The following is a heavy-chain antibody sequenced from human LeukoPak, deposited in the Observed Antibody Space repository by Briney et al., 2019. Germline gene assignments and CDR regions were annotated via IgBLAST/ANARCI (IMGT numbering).Heavy chain of an antibody. D-gene: IGHD2-21*02. CDR1: GFTFSSFA. CDR2: ISGSGGST. V-gene: IGHV3-23*01. CDR3: AKDDFCGGDCYSGTRDS. Sequence: PGGSLRLSCAASGFTFSSFAMIWVRQAPGKGLEWVSAISGSGGSTYYADSVKGRFTISRDNSKNTLYLQMNSLRIKDTAVYYCAKDDFCGGDCYSGTRDSWGQGTLVIVSA. J-gene: IGHJ4*02.